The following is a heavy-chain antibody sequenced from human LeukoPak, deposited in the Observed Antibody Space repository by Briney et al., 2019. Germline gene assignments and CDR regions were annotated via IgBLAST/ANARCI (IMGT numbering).Heavy chain of an antibody. CDR3: ARDMGYDSDY. CDR1: GFTFRSYE. CDR2: ISSSGSTI. Sequence: PGGSLRLSCVASGFTFRSYEMNWVRKAPGKGLEWVSYISSSGSTIYYADSVKGRFTISRDNAKNSLYLQMSSLRAEDTAVYYCARDMGYDSDYWGQGTLVTVSS. V-gene: IGHV3-48*03. D-gene: IGHD5-12*01. J-gene: IGHJ4*02.